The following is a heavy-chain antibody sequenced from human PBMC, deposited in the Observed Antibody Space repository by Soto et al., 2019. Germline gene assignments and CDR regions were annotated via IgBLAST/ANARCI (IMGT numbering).Heavy chain of an antibody. CDR1: CYTFTSYG. J-gene: IGHJ3*02. Sequence: ASVKVACKASCYTFTSYGSSWVRQDPGQGLEWMGWISAYNGNTNYAQKLQGRVTMTTDTSTSTAYMELRSLRSDDTAVYYCAIKRITMVRGTSDAFDIWGQGTMVTVSS. CDR3: AIKRITMVRGTSDAFDI. D-gene: IGHD3-10*01. V-gene: IGHV1-18*01. CDR2: ISAYNGNT.